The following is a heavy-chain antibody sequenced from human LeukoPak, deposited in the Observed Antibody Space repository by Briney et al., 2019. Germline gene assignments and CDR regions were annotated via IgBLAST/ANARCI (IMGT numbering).Heavy chain of an antibody. Sequence: GGCRTLAWAAAGFIFGSYGMHWVRPAAGKGLEWVAFIWYDGSNKYYADSVKGRFTISRDNSKNTVYLQMNSLRAEDTAVYYCARDYCRTTSCLESWGQGTLVTVSS. CDR3: ARDYCRTTSCLES. J-gene: IGHJ4*02. D-gene: IGHD2-2*01. CDR1: GFIFGSYG. V-gene: IGHV3-33*01. CDR2: IWYDGSNK.